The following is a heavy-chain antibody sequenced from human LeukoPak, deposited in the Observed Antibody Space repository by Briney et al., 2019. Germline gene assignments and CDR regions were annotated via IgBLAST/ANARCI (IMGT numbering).Heavy chain of an antibody. J-gene: IGHJ4*02. CDR2: ISTTSSTI. V-gene: IGHV3-48*01. CDR3: ARAQTGSTYGYRY. D-gene: IGHD5-18*01. CDR1: GFTFSNYN. Sequence: GGSLRLSCAASGFTFSNYNINWVRQAPGKGLEWVSYISTTSSTIYYADSVKGRFTISRDNAKNSLYLQMNSLRAEDTAVYYCARAQTGSTYGYRYWGQGTLVTVSS.